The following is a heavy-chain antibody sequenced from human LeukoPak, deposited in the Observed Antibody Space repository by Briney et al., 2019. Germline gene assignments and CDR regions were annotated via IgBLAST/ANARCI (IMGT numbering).Heavy chain of an antibody. CDR3: ARAYGDYDFDY. V-gene: IGHV3-48*03. D-gene: IGHD4-17*01. Sequence: GGSLRLSCAASGFTFSSYGMNWVRQAPGKGLEWVSYISSSGSTIYYADSVKGRFTISRDNAKNSLYLQMNSLRAEDTAVYYCARAYGDYDFDYWGQGTLVTVSS. CDR1: GFTFSSYG. CDR2: ISSSGSTI. J-gene: IGHJ4*02.